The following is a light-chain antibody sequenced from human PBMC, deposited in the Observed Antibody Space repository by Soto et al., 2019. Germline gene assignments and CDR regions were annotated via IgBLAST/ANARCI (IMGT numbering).Light chain of an antibody. CDR2: GAS. V-gene: IGKV3-15*01. CDR3: QQYYKWPLT. CDR1: QIVSSN. Sequence: DIVMTQSPGTLSVSPGERATVSCRASQIVSSNLAWYQQKPGQAPRLLIYGASTRATGVPARFSGSGSGTEFTLTISSLQSEDFAVYYCQQYYKWPLTFGGGTKVAIK. J-gene: IGKJ4*01.